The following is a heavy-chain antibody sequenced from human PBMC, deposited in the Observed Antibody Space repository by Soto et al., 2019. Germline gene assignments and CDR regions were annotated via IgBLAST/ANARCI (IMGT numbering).Heavy chain of an antibody. CDR2: INHSGST. CDR1: GGSFSGFY. Sequence: QVRLQQWGAGLLKPSETLSLTCAVSGGSFSGFYWSWIRQPPGQGLEWFGEINHSGSTHYNPSPKSRGTISVDTSKNQFALKRSSVTAADTAVYYCARGKGDYWGQGTLVTGSS. V-gene: IGHV4-34*01. CDR3: ARGKGDY. J-gene: IGHJ4*02.